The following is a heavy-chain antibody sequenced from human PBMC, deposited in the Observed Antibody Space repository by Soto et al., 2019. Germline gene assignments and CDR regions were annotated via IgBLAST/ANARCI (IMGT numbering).Heavy chain of an antibody. Sequence: SETLSLTCTVSGGSISSYYWSWIRQPPGKGLEWIGYIYYSGSTNYNPSLKSRVTISVDTSKNQFSLKLSSVAAADTAVYYCARGLYPQAFDIWGQGTMVTVSS. J-gene: IGHJ3*02. V-gene: IGHV4-59*01. CDR1: GGSISSYY. CDR3: ARGLYPQAFDI. CDR2: IYYSGST.